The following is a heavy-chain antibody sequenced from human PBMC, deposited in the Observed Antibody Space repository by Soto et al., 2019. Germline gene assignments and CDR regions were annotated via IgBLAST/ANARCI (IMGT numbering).Heavy chain of an antibody. CDR3: ANRNYYVDF. CDR2: ISGSGAST. Sequence: GGSLRLSCAASGFTFSNYDMSWVRQAPGKGLDWVSTISGSGASTHYADSVKGRFTISRDNSKNTVYLQMNSLRVEDTAVYYCANRNYYVDFWGQGSLVTVSS. V-gene: IGHV3-23*01. D-gene: IGHD3-10*01. J-gene: IGHJ4*02. CDR1: GFTFSNYD.